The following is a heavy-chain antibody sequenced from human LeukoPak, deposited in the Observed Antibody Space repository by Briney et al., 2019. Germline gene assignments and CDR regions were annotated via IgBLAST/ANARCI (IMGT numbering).Heavy chain of an antibody. V-gene: IGHV3-48*01. Sequence: GGSMSLTSAAYGFTFSGYTMKWDGQAPGKGLEWVYYISSCRSTIHYADSVKGRFTNSRDNAKNSLSLQMNSLRAEDTAVYSCARGNSYMDVWGKGTTVTVSS. CDR1: GFTFSGYT. CDR3: ARGNSYMDV. CDR2: ISSCRSTI. J-gene: IGHJ6*03.